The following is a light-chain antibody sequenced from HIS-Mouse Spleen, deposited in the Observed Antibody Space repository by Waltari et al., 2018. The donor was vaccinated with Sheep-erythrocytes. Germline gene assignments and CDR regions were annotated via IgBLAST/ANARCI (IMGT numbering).Light chain of an antibody. CDR3: YSTDSSGNHSV. Sequence: SSELTQPPSVSVSPGQTARITCSGDALPKHYAYWYQQKSGQAPVLVIYEDSKRPSGIPERFSGSSSGTMATLTISGAQVEDEADYYCYSTDSSGNHSVFGGGTKLTVL. CDR1: ALPKHY. V-gene: IGLV3-10*01. CDR2: EDS. J-gene: IGLJ2*01.